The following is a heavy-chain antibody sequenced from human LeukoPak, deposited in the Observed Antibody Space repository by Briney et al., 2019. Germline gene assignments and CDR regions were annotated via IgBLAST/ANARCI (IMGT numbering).Heavy chain of an antibody. CDR3: ARGEGYCSSTSCYNGYSQQ. CDR1: GFTFSSYS. J-gene: IGHJ1*01. D-gene: IGHD2-2*02. V-gene: IGHV3-21*01. CDR2: ISSSGIYI. Sequence: MAGGSLRLSCAASGFTFSSYSMNWVRQAPGKGLEWVPSISSSGIYIYYVDSVKGRFTISRDNAKNSLYLQMDSLRAEDTAVYYCARGEGYCSSTSCYNGYSQQWGQGTLVTVSS.